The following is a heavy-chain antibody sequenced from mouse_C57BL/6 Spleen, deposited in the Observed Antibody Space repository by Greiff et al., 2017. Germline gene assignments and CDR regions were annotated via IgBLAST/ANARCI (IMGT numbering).Heavy chain of an antibody. J-gene: IGHJ1*03. CDR1: GYAFSSYW. CDR2: IYPGDGDT. V-gene: IGHV1-80*01. CDR3: ARRGVDYWYFDV. Sequence: VQLQQSGAELVKPGASVKISCKASGYAFSSYWMNWVQQRPGKGLEWIGQIYPGDGDTNYNGKFKGKATLTADKSSSTAYMQLSSLTSEDSAVYFCARRGVDYWYFDVWGTGTTVTVSS. D-gene: IGHD1-1*01.